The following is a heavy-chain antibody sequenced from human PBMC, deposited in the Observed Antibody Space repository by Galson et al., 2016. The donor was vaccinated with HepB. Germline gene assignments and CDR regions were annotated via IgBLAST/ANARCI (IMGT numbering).Heavy chain of an antibody. D-gene: IGHD1-26*01. J-gene: IGHJ4*02. V-gene: IGHV3-9*01. CDR1: GFTFDDYA. Sequence: SLRLPCAASGFTFDDYAMHWVRQAPGQGLAWVSGISWKSGHRGYADSVKGRFTISRDNAKNSLYLQMNSLRAEDTAVYYCARDGAVFDYWGQGTLVTVSS. CDR2: ISWKSGHR. CDR3: ARDGAVFDY.